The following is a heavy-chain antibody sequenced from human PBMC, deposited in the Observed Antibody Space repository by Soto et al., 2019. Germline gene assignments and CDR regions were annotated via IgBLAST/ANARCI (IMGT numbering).Heavy chain of an antibody. V-gene: IGHV5-51*01. Sequence: PGESLKISWKSSGYRCTSYWNGSVREMRGKGLEWMGIIYPDDSDTRYSPSFQGQVTISADKSISTAYLQWSNLKASDTAMYYCARVPNSSSWYIRGAFDIWGQGTMVTVSS. D-gene: IGHD6-13*01. CDR3: ARVPNSSSWYIRGAFDI. CDR1: GYRCTSYW. J-gene: IGHJ3*02. CDR2: IYPDDSDT.